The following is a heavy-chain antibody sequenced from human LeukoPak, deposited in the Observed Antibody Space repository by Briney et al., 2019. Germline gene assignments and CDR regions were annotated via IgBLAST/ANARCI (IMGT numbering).Heavy chain of an antibody. J-gene: IGHJ6*03. CDR1: GFTFVSHT. CDR3: TRRGSGKSFYYMDV. CDR2: ISSTVPYI. D-gene: IGHD3-16*01. V-gene: IGHV3-21*01. Sequence: GESLRLSCTTSGFTFVSHTMNWVRQAPGKGLEGVASISSTVPYIYYADSLEGRFTISRDNAENSVSLQMTSLRVGDTAVYYCTRRGSGKSFYYMDVWGKGTTVTVS.